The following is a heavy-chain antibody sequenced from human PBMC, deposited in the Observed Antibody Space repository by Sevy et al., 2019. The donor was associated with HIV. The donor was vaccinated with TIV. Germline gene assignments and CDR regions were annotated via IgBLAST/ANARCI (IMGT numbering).Heavy chain of an antibody. V-gene: IGHV2-5*02. CDR2: IYWDDDK. J-gene: IGHJ4*02. Sequence: SGPTLVKPTQTLTLTCTLSGFSLATSGVGVGWIRQPPGKALEWLALIYWDDDKRYSPSLKSRLTITKDSSKNQGVLTMTNMDPVDTATYYCAHRRDDTVVMVYGDFDYWGQGALVTVSS. CDR3: AHRRDDTVVMVYGDFDY. D-gene: IGHD2-8*01. CDR1: GFSLATSGVG.